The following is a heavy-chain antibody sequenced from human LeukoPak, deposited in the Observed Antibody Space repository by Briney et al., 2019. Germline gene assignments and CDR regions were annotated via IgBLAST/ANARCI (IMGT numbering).Heavy chain of an antibody. CDR3: AIDPNWGTHS. CDR2: IGNNGGGI. V-gene: IGHV3-23*01. D-gene: IGHD7-27*01. J-gene: IGHJ4*02. CDR1: VLTFSTYT. Sequence: GVSLRLSCAASVLTFSTYTMYWVGLPPGTRREGVSIIGNNGGGIHYADSVRGRFTISRDNSKNALYLPMNSLRVEDTAVYYCAIDPNWGTHSWGQGVLVTVSS.